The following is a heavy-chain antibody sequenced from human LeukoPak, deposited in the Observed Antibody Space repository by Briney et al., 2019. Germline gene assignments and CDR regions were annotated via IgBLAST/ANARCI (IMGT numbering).Heavy chain of an antibody. CDR1: GFTFSSYG. V-gene: IGHV3-30*18. CDR3: AKESGYCSSTSCYAHLFDY. J-gene: IGHJ4*02. CDR2: ISYDGSNK. D-gene: IGHD2-2*01. Sequence: GGSLRISCAASGFTFSSYGMHWVRQAPGKGLEWVAVISYDGSNKYYADSVKGRFTISRDNSKNTLYLQMNSLRAEDTAVYYCAKESGYCSSTSCYAHLFDYWGQGTLVTVSS.